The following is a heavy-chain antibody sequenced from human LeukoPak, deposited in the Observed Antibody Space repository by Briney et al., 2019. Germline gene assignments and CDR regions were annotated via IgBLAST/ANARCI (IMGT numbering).Heavy chain of an antibody. D-gene: IGHD3-22*01. CDR1: GFTFSSYE. J-gene: IGHJ5*02. Sequence: GGSLRLSCAASGFTFSSYEMNWVRQAPGKGLEWVSYISSSGSTIYYADSVKGRFTISRDNSKNTLYLQMNSLRAEDTAVYYCAKDWVPYYYDSSGRLNWFDPWGQGTLVTVSS. CDR2: ISSSGSTI. V-gene: IGHV3-48*03. CDR3: AKDWVPYYYDSSGRLNWFDP.